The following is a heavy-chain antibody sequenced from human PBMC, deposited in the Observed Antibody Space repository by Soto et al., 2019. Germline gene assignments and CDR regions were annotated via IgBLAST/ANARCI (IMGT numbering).Heavy chain of an antibody. D-gene: IGHD3-10*01. CDR1: GGSFSGYY. CDR2: INHSGST. CDR3: ARGAQLWFGELLLKPIDY. J-gene: IGHJ4*02. Sequence: PSETLSLTCAVYGGSFSGYYWSWIRQPPGKGLEWIGEINHSGSTNYNPSLKSRVTISVDTSKNQFSLKPSSVTAADTAVYYCARGAQLWFGELLLKPIDYWGQGTLVTVSS. V-gene: IGHV4-34*01.